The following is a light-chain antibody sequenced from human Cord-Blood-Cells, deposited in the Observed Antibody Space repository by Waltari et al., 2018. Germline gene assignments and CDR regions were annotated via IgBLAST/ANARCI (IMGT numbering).Light chain of an antibody. CDR2: WAS. CDR3: QQYYSTPYT. J-gene: IGKJ2*01. CDR1: QSVLYSSNNKNY. Sequence: DIVMTQSPDSLAVSLGERATINCKSSQSVLYSSNNKNYLAWYQQKPGQPPKLLIYWASTRESGVPDRFSGSGSGTDFTLTIGSLQAVDVAVYYCQQYYSTPYTFGQGTKLEIK. V-gene: IGKV4-1*01.